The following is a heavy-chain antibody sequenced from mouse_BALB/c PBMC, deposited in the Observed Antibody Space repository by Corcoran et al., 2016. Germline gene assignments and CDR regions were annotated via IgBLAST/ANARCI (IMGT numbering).Heavy chain of an antibody. D-gene: IGHD2-14*01. J-gene: IGHJ4*01. CDR2: INTYTGEP. CDR3: ARRPNYRYDGYAMDY. V-gene: IGHV9-3-1*01. CDR1: GYTFTNYG. Sequence: QIQLVQSGPELKKPGETVKISCKASGYTFTNYGMNWVKQAPGKGLKWMGWINTYTGEPTYADDFKGRFAFSLETSASTAYLQINNLKNEDTATYFRARRPNYRYDGYAMDYWGQGTSVTVSS.